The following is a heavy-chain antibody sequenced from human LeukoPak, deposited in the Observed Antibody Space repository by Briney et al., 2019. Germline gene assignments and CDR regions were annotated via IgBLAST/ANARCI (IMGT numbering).Heavy chain of an antibody. Sequence: SETLSLTCTVSGGSISSYYWSWIRQPPGKGLEWIGYIYYNGHTDYNPSLKSRVTISVHTSKNQFSLKLSSVTAADTAVYYCARDRHWTNDWVFDYWGQGTLVTVSS. CDR1: GGSISSYY. CDR2: IYYNGHT. CDR3: ARDRHWTNDWVFDY. D-gene: IGHD1/OR15-1a*01. V-gene: IGHV4-59*01. J-gene: IGHJ4*02.